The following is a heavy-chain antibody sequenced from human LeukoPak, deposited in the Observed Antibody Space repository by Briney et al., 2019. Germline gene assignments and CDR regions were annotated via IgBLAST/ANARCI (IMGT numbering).Heavy chain of an antibody. D-gene: IGHD1-26*01. V-gene: IGHV4-4*02. CDR3: AGGSRGAFDY. CDR1: GGSISSSNW. Sequence: SGTLSLTCAVSGGSISSSNWWSWVRQPPGKGLEWIGGIYHSGSTNYNPSLKSRVTISVDKPKDQFSLKLSSVTAADTAVYYCAGGSRGAFDYWGQGTLVTVSS. CDR2: IYHSGST. J-gene: IGHJ4*02.